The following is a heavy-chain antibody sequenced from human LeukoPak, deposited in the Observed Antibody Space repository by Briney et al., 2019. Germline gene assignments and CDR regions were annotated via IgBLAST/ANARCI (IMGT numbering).Heavy chain of an antibody. CDR1: GYTFTSYG. V-gene: IGHV1-18*01. CDR2: ISAYNGNT. J-gene: IGHJ4*02. D-gene: IGHD2-15*01. CDR3: ARSPLYCSGGSCYYFDY. Sequence: ASVKVSCQASGYTFTSYGISWVRQAPGQGLEWMGWISAYNGNTNYAQKLQGRVTMTTDTSTSTAYMELRSLRSDDTAVYYCARSPLYCSGGSCYYFDYWGQVTLVTVSS.